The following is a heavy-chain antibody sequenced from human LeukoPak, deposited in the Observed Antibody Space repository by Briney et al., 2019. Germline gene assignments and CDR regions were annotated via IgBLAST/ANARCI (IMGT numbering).Heavy chain of an antibody. CDR3: AKPGRDDRGGYYGGGLHY. V-gene: IGHV3-43*02. CDR2: ISGDGRST. D-gene: IGHD3-22*01. Sequence: PGGSLRLSCAASGFTIDDYVMHWVRQVPGKGLEWVSLISGDGRSTFYADPVKGRFTISRDNRKNSLYLQMNSLRTEDTALYFCAKPGRDDRGGYYGGGLHYWGQGTLVTVSS. CDR1: GFTIDDYV. J-gene: IGHJ4*02.